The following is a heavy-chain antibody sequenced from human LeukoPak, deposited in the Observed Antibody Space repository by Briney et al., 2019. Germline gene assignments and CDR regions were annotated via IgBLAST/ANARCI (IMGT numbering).Heavy chain of an antibody. D-gene: IGHD2-2*02. J-gene: IGHJ4*02. CDR3: ARGPDIVVVPAAIWLDY. V-gene: IGHV4-34*01. CDR2: INHSGST. CDR1: GGSFSGYY. Sequence: PSETLSLTCAVYGGSFSGYYWSWIRQPPGKGLEWIGEINHSGSTNYNPSLKSRVTISVDTSKNQFSLKLSSVTAADTAVYYCARGPDIVVVPAAIWLDYWGQGTLVTVSS.